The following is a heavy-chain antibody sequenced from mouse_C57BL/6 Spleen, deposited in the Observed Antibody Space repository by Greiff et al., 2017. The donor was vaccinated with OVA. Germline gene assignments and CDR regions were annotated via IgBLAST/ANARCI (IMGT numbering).Heavy chain of an antibody. Sequence: QVQLQQPGAELVKPGASVKLSCKASGYTFTSYWMQWVTQRPGQGLEWIGEIDPSDSYTNYNQKFKGKATLTVDTSSSTAYMQLSSLTSEDSAVYYCAPITTVVARGYAMDYWGQGTSVTVSS. CDR3: APITTVVARGYAMDY. D-gene: IGHD1-1*01. CDR1: GYTFTSYW. CDR2: IDPSDSYT. V-gene: IGHV1-50*01. J-gene: IGHJ4*01.